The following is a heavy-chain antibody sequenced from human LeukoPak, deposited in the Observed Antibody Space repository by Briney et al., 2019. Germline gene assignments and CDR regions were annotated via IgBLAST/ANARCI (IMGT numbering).Heavy chain of an antibody. CDR1: GFTFSSYA. J-gene: IGHJ3*02. V-gene: IGHV3-23*01. CDR2: ISGSGGST. D-gene: IGHD3-22*01. Sequence: GGSLRLSCAASGFTFSSYAMSWVRQAPGKGLEWVSAISGSGGSTYYADSVKGRSTISRDNSKNTLYLQMNSLRAEDTAVYYCAKRDDSSGNLDAFDIWGQGTMVTVSS. CDR3: AKRDDSSGNLDAFDI.